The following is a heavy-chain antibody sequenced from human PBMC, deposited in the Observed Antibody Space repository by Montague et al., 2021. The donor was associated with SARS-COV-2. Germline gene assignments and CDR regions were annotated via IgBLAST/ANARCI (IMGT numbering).Heavy chain of an antibody. CDR3: ARARVVAPTTKNWFDP. CDR2: IYYSGST. D-gene: IGHD2-2*01. Sequence: TLSLTCTVSGGSISSCVYYWSWIPPHPGQGLEWIGYIYYSGSTYYNPSLKSRLTISVYTSKNRFSLKLSSVTAADTAMYYCARARVVAPTTKNWFDPWGQGTLVTVSS. J-gene: IGHJ5*02. CDR1: GGSISSCVYY. V-gene: IGHV4-31*03.